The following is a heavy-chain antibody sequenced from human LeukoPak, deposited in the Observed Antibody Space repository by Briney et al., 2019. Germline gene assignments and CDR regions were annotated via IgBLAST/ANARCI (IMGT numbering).Heavy chain of an antibody. CDR1: GYTLTSYG. D-gene: IGHD5-18*01. V-gene: IGHV1-18*01. Sequence: ASVKVSCKASGYTLTSYGISWVPHAPGQGLEWMGWSSFYNGNTNYAQKFQGRVTMTTDTSTSTAYMELRSLTSDDTAVYYCARAYGGYSYGSDHWGQGTLVIVSS. J-gene: IGHJ4*02. CDR2: SSFYNGNT. CDR3: ARAYGGYSYGSDH.